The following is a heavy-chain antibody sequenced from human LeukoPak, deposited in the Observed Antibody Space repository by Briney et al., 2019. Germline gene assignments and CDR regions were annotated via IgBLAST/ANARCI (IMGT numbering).Heavy chain of an antibody. CDR3: VRETCSSASCFSSKYYYYYMDV. J-gene: IGHJ6*03. CDR2: IYTGGDT. D-gene: IGHD2-2*01. CDR1: GFTVSSNY. V-gene: IGHV3-53*05. Sequence: GGSLRLSCAASGFTVSSNYMSWVRQAPGKGLEWVSVIYTGGDTYYADSMKGRFTVSRDYSKNTLYLQMNGLRSEDTAVYYCVRETCSSASCFSSKYYYYYMDVWGKGTTVTVSS.